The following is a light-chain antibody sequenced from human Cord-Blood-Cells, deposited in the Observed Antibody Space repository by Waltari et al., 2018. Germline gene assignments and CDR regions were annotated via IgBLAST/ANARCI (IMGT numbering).Light chain of an antibody. CDR1: QSISSY. CDR3: QQSYSTPT. CDR2: AGS. Sequence: GDSVTITCRASQSISSYLNWYQQKPVKAPKLLIDAGSSLQSGVPLRFSGSGSGTDFTLTITGLQAEDFATYYCQQSYSTPTFGQGTKVEIK. V-gene: IGKV1-39*01. J-gene: IGKJ1*01.